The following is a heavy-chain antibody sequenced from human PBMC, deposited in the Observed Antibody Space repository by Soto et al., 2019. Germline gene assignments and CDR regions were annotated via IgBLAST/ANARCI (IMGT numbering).Heavy chain of an antibody. J-gene: IGHJ5*02. V-gene: IGHV3-23*01. CDR2: IRGSGSST. CDR3: AKDLIAAAGPNWFDP. CDR1: GFTFSSYA. Sequence: GGSLRLSCAASGFTFSSYAMNWVRQAPGKGLEWVSVIRGSGSSTYYADSVKGRFTISRDNSKNTLYLQMNSLRAEDTAVYYCAKDLIAAAGPNWFDPWGQGTLVTVSS. D-gene: IGHD6-13*01.